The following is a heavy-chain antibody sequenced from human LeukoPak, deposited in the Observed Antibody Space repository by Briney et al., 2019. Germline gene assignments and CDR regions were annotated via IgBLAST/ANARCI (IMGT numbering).Heavy chain of an antibody. D-gene: IGHD4-11*01. CDR1: GGTFSRYA. CDR3: ARAGDYSTDDYYYGMDV. CDR2: ISPIFGTV. Sequence: ASVKVSCKASGGTFSRYAISWVRQAPGQGLEWMGGISPIFGTVNYAQKFQGRVTITADESTSTAYMEVSSLRSEDTAVYYCARAGDYSTDDYYYGMDVWGQGTTVTVSS. V-gene: IGHV1-69*13. J-gene: IGHJ6*02.